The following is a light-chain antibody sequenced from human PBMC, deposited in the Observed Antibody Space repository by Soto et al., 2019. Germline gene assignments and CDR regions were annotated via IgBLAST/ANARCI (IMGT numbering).Light chain of an antibody. Sequence: EFVLTQSPGTLSLSPGQRATLSCGAIQSLSNSELAWYQQKPGQAPRLLIYDASNRATGIPARFSGSGSGTDFTLTISSLEPEDFAVYYCQQRSNWPPITFGQGTRLEI. V-gene: IGKV3-11*01. CDR1: QSLSNSE. J-gene: IGKJ5*01. CDR2: DAS. CDR3: QQRSNWPPIT.